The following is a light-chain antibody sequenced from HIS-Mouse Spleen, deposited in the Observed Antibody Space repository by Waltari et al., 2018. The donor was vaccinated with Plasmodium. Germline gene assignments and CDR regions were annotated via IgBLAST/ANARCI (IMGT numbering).Light chain of an antibody. CDR2: KDS. CDR1: ALPKQH. J-gene: IGLJ3*02. CDR3: QSADSSGTYWV. V-gene: IGLV3-25*03. Sequence: SYELTQPHSVSVSPGQTARITCSGDALPKQHAYWYQQKPGQAPVLVIYKDSERPSGIPERFSGSSSGTTVTLTISGVQAEDEADYYCQSADSSGTYWVFGGGTKLTVL.